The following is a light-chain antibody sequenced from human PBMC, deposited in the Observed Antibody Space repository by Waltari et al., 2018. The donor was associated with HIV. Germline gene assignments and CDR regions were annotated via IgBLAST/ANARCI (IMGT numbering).Light chain of an antibody. CDR2: DNN. Sequence: QSVLTQPPSVSAAPGQKVPIPCSGSSSNIGINYLSWSQQLPGPAPKLLIFDNNKQPSGIPDRFSGSKSGTSATLGITGLQTGDEADYYCGTWDSSLSAVVFGGGTKLTVL. J-gene: IGLJ2*01. V-gene: IGLV1-51*01. CDR3: GTWDSSLSAVV. CDR1: SSNIGINY.